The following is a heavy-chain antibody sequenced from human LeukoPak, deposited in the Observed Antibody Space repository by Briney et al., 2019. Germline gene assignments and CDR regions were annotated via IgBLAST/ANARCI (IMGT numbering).Heavy chain of an antibody. CDR3: AKDNRPGIAAAGTGY. Sequence: GRSLRLSCAASGFTFSSYAMHWVRQAPGKGLEWVAVISYDGSNKYYADSVKGRFTISRDNSKNTLYLQMNSLRAEDTAVYYCAKDNRPGIAAAGTGYWGQGTLVTVSS. CDR1: GFTFSSYA. J-gene: IGHJ4*02. D-gene: IGHD6-13*01. CDR2: ISYDGSNK. V-gene: IGHV3-30*04.